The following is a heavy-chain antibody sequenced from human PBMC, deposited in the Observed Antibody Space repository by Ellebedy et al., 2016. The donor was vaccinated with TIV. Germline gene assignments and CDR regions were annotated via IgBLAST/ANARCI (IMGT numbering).Heavy chain of an antibody. J-gene: IGHJ5*02. CDR1: GFTVSSSF. V-gene: IGHV3-66*01. CDR3: ARDPRGGGDYGDNWFDP. Sequence: PGGSLRLSCPASGFTVSSSFMSWVRQAPGKGLEWVSVIYTDGGTNYTDSVLGRFDISRDSSKNTLYLQINSLRADDTAVYYCARDPRGGGDYGDNWFDPWGQGTVVTVSS. D-gene: IGHD4-17*01. CDR2: IYTDGGT.